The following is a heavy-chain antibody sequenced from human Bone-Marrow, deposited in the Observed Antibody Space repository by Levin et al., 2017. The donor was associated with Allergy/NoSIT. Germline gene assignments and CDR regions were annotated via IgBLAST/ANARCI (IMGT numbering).Heavy chain of an antibody. J-gene: IGHJ4*02. CDR1: GDSISNYY. CDR3: ARSTFGRLPDY. D-gene: IGHD3-16*01. CDR2: IYHSGHT. Sequence: PSQTLSLTCIVSGDSISNYYWHWIRQPPGKGLEWIGYIYHSGHTNYNPSLKSRLTMSLDTSKNHFSLKLSSVTAADRAVYYCARSTFGRLPDYWGQGTLVTVSS. V-gene: IGHV4-59*01.